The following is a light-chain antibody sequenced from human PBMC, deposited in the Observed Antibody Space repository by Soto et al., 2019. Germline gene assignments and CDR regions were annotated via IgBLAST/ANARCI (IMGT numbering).Light chain of an antibody. CDR3: QQYYSYSRT. Sequence: AIRMTQSPSSLSASTGDRVTITCRASQGISSYLAWYQQKPGKAPKLLIYAASTLQSGVPSRFSGSGSGTDFTLTISCLQSEDFANYYCQQYYSYSRTFGQGTKVEIK. V-gene: IGKV1-8*01. CDR1: QGISSY. J-gene: IGKJ1*01. CDR2: AAS.